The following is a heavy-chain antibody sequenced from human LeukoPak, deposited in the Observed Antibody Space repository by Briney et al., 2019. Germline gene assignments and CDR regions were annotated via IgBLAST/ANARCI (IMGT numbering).Heavy chain of an antibody. D-gene: IGHD1-26*01. CDR1: GYTFTSYA. CDR3: ARDSGSGNSDY. V-gene: IGHV1-3*01. Sequence: ASVKVSCKASGYTFTSYAIHWVRQAPGQRLEWMGWISAGNGNTKYSQNFQGRVTFISNTSATTAFMELSSLRSEDAAVYYCARDSGSGNSDYWGQGTLVTVSS. J-gene: IGHJ4*02. CDR2: ISAGNGNT.